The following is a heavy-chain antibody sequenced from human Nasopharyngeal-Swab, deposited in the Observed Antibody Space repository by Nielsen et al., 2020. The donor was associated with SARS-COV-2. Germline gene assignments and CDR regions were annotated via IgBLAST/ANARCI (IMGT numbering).Heavy chain of an antibody. CDR1: GGSISSSSYY. V-gene: IGHV4-39*01. Sequence: SETLSLTCTVSGGSISSSSYYWGWIRQPPGKGLEWIGSIYYSGSTYYNPSLKSRVTISVDTSKSQFSLKLSSVTAADTAVYYCARPNYGSGSYNFDYWGQGTLVTVSS. CDR2: IYYSGST. CDR3: ARPNYGSGSYNFDY. J-gene: IGHJ4*02. D-gene: IGHD3-10*01.